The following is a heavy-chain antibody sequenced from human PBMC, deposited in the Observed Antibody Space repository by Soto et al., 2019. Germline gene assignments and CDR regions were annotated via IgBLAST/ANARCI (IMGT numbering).Heavy chain of an antibody. CDR1: GGTFSSYT. CDR2: IIPILGIA. J-gene: IGHJ5*02. V-gene: IGHV1-69*08. Sequence: QVQLVQSGAEVKNPGSSVKVSCKASGGTFSSYTISWVRQAPGQGLEWMGRIIPILGIANYAQKFQGRVTITADKSTSKAYMELGSVRSEDTAVYYCARDQSGYSSGLYNWFDPWGQGTLVTVSS. D-gene: IGHD6-19*01. CDR3: ARDQSGYSSGLYNWFDP.